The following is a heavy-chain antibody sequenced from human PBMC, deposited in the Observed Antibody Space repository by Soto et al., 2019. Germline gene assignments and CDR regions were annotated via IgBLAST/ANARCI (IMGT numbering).Heavy chain of an antibody. CDR3: ARAPGYSSSWWPFDY. V-gene: IGHV2-5*02. CDR2: IYWDDDK. J-gene: IGHJ4*02. CDR1: GFSLSTSGVG. D-gene: IGHD6-13*01. Sequence: SGPTLVKPTQTLTLTCTFSGFSLSTSGVGVGWIRQPPGKALEWLALIYWDDDKRYSPSLKRRLNITKDTSKNQVVLTMTNMDPVDTATYYCARAPGYSSSWWPFDYWGQGTLVTVSS.